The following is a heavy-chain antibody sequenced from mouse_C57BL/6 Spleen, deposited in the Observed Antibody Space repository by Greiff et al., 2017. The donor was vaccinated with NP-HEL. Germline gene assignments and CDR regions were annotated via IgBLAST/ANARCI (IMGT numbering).Heavy chain of an antibody. D-gene: IGHD2-4*01. CDR3: ARSPYDYDAAWFAY. CDR2: IRNKANGYTT. J-gene: IGHJ3*01. Sequence: VQLKESGGGLVQPGGSLSLSCAASGFTFTDYYMSWVRQPPGKALEWLGFIRNKANGYTTEYSASVKGRFTISRDNSQSILYLQMNALRAEDSATYYCARSPYDYDAAWFAYWGQGTLVTVSA. V-gene: IGHV7-3*01. CDR1: GFTFTDYY.